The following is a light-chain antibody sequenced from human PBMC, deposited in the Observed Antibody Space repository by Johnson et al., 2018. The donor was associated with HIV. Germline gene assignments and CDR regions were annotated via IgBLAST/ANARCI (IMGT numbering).Light chain of an antibody. CDR3: GTWDSSLSAFYA. Sequence: QSELTQPPSVSAAPGQKVTISCSGSSSNIGNNYVSWYQQLPGTAPKLLIYDNNKRPSGIPDRFSGSKSGTSATLGITGLQTGDEADYYCGTWDSSLSAFYAFGTGTKVTVL. CDR1: SSNIGNNY. CDR2: DNN. V-gene: IGLV1-51*01. J-gene: IGLJ1*01.